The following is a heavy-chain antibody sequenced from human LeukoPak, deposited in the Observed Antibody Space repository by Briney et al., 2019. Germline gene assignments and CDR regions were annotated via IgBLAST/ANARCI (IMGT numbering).Heavy chain of an antibody. CDR1: GFPFSTYA. D-gene: IGHD2/OR15-2a*01. V-gene: IGHV3-21*06. CDR3: ARDVQNSISPSYMAL. CDR2: ISGGSDYI. Sequence: PGGSLRLSCAASGFPFSTYALNWVRQAPGKGLDWVSSISGGSDYIDYADSVKGRFTISRDNAKNTLYLQMNSLRAEDTAVYYCARDVQNSISPSYMALWGNGTTVTVSS. J-gene: IGHJ6*03.